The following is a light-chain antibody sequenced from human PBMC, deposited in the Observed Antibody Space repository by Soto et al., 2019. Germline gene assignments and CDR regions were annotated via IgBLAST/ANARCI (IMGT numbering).Light chain of an antibody. Sequence: QSALTQPSSLSGSPGQSITISCTGTISDVGGYNYVSWYQQHPGKAPKLMIYEVSNRPSGVSNRFSGPKSGNTASLTISGLQAEDEADYYCTSYTSSSTYVFGTGTKVTVL. CDR2: EVS. V-gene: IGLV2-14*01. CDR1: ISDVGGYNY. J-gene: IGLJ1*01. CDR3: TSYTSSSTYV.